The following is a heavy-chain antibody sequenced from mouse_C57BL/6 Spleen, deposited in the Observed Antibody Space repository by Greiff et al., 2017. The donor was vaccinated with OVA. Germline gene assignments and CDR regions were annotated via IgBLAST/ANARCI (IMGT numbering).Heavy chain of an antibody. CDR1: GFTFTDYY. Sequence: EVQGVESGGGLVQPGGSLSLSYAASGFTFTDYYMSWVRQPPGKALEWLGFIRNKANGYTTEYSASVKGRFTISRDNSQSILYLQMNALRAEDSATYYCARWGNYSNYGFDYWGQGTTLTVSS. CDR3: ARWGNYSNYGFDY. D-gene: IGHD2-5*01. J-gene: IGHJ2*01. CDR2: IRNKANGYTT. V-gene: IGHV7-3*01.